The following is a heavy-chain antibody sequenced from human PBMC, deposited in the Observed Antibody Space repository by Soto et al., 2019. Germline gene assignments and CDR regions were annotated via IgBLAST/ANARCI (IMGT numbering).Heavy chain of an antibody. CDR1: GFTFTRYS. Sequence: GGSLRLSCAASGFTFTRYSMNWVRQTPGKGLEWVSSISSTTNYIYYGDSMKGRFTISRDNAKNSLYLEMNSLRAEDTAVYYCARESEDLTSNFDYWGQGTLVTVSS. V-gene: IGHV3-21*06. J-gene: IGHJ4*02. CDR2: ISSTTNYI. CDR3: ARESEDLTSNFDY.